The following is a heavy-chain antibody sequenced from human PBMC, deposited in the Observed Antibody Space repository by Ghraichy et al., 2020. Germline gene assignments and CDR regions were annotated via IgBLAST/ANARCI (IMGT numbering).Heavy chain of an antibody. CDR3: AKGFKGIVGSHRDY. V-gene: IGHV3-23*01. D-gene: IGHD1-26*01. J-gene: IGHJ4*02. Sequence: GGSLRLSCAASGFTFSSYAMSWVRQAPGKGLEWVSAISGSGGSTYYADSVKGRFTISRDNSKNTLYLQMNSLRAEGTAVYYCAKGFKGIVGSHRDYWGQGTLVTVSS. CDR1: GFTFSSYA. CDR2: ISGSGGST.